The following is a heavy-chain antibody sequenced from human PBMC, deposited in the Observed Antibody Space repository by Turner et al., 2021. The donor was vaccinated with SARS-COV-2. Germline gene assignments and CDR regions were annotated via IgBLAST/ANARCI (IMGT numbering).Heavy chain of an antibody. Sequence: QVQLVESGGGVVQPGRSLRLSCAASGFTFSSYAMHWVRQAPGKGLEWVAVISYDGSNKYYADSVKGRLTISRDNSKNTLYLQMNSLRAEDTAVYYCARVRSGNYHPRMGFDPWGQGTLVTVSS. J-gene: IGHJ5*02. V-gene: IGHV3-30-3*01. CDR3: ARVRSGNYHPRMGFDP. CDR1: GFTFSSYA. CDR2: ISYDGSNK. D-gene: IGHD1-26*01.